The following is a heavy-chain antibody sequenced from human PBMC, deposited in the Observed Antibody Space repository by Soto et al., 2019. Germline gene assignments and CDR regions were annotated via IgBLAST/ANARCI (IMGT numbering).Heavy chain of an antibody. Sequence: PGGSLRLSCAASGFTFSTYAMNWVRQFPGRGLEWVSYISSSSSAIDYADSVKGRFTVSRDNAKNSLHLQMNSLRDEDTAVYYCASDRSLGSNWYYYLESWGQGTLVTVSS. CDR2: ISSSSSAI. V-gene: IGHV3-48*02. D-gene: IGHD3-16*01. CDR3: ASDRSLGSNWYYYLES. CDR1: GFTFSTYA. J-gene: IGHJ4*02.